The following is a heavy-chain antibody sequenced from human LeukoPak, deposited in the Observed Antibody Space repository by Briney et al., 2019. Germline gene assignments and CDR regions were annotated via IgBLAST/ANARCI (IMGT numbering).Heavy chain of an antibody. J-gene: IGHJ3*02. CDR1: GGSISSYY. V-gene: IGHV4-59*01. D-gene: IGHD3-9*01. CDR2: IYYSGST. Sequence: TSETLSLTCTVSGGSISSYYWSWIRQPPGKGLEWIGYIYYSGSTNYNPSLKSRVTISVDTSKNQFSLKLSSATAADTAVYYCARVNRYYDILTGYYDDAFDIWGQGTMVTVSS. CDR3: ARVNRYYDILTGYYDDAFDI.